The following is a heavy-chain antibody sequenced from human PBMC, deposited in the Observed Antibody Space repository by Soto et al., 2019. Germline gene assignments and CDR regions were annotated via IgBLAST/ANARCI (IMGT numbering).Heavy chain of an antibody. Sequence: EVQLVESGGGLVKPGGSLRLSCASSGFTFSSYSMNWVRQAPGKGLEWVSSISSRSSYIYYADSVKGRFTIVRDTAKNSLYLQMNSLRAEDTAVYYCARDLYSSSARYFDYWGQGTLVTVSS. V-gene: IGHV3-21*01. J-gene: IGHJ4*02. D-gene: IGHD6-6*01. CDR1: GFTFSSYS. CDR3: ARDLYSSSARYFDY. CDR2: ISSRSSYI.